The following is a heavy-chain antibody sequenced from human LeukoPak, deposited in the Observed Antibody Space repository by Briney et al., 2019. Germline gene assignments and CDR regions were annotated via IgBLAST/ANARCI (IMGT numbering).Heavy chain of an antibody. J-gene: IGHJ3*02. CDR1: GFTVSSNY. CDR3: ASDVGRVDAFDI. V-gene: IGHV3-66*02. D-gene: IGHD3-10*01. Sequence: GRSLRLSCAASGFTVSSNYMSWVRRAPGKGLEWVSVIYSGGSTYYADSVKGRFTISRDNSKNTLYLQMNSLRAEDTAVYYCASDVGRVDAFDIWGQGTMVTVSS. CDR2: IYSGGST.